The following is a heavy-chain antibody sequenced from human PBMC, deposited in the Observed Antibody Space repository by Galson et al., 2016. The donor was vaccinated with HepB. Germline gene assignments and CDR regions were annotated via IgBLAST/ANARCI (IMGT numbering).Heavy chain of an antibody. V-gene: IGHV3-23*01. CDR2: ISGSGGTT. CDR1: GFTFSIYA. Sequence: SLRLSCAASGFTFSIYAMRWVRQAPGKGLEWISVISGSGGTTYYADSVKGRFTISRDNSKKTLYLQMNSLRAEDTAVYFCAKDIMRSYYSAYVMDVWGQGTTVAVSS. J-gene: IGHJ6*02. CDR3: AKDIMRSYYSAYVMDV.